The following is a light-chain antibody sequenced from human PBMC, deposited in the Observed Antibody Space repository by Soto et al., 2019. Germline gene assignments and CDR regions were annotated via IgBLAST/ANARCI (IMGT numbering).Light chain of an antibody. CDR3: QQPSA. CDR2: AAS. J-gene: IGKJ3*01. CDR1: QGISSY. V-gene: IGKV1-9*01. Sequence: DIQLTQSPSFLSASLGDRVTITCRASQGISSYLAWYQQKPRKAPKLLIYAASTLQSGVPSRFSGSGSGTEFTLTISSLQPEDFATYYCQQPSAFGPGTKVDIK.